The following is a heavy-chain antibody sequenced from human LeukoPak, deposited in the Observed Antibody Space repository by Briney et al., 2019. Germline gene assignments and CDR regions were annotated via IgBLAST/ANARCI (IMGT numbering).Heavy chain of an antibody. CDR1: GFIFSDHY. CDR2: IRNKANSYTT. D-gene: IGHD4-17*01. CDR3: ATSRPYAACDY. J-gene: IGHJ4*02. Sequence: GGSLRLSCAAPGFIFSDHYMDWVRQAPGKGLQWVGRIRNKANSYTTEYAASVKGRFTISRDDSKNSLYLQLNSLKTEDTAVYYCATSRPYAACDYWGQGTLVTVSS. V-gene: IGHV3-72*01.